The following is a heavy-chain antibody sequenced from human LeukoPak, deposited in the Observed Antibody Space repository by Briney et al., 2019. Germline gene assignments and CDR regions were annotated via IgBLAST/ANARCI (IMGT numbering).Heavy chain of an antibody. CDR3: ARGAPRYCSSTSCYGGDY. V-gene: IGHV4-34*01. CDR1: GGSFSGYY. CDR2: INHSGST. Sequence: SETLSLTCAVYGGSFSGYYWSWIRQPPGKGLEGIGEINHSGSTNYNPSLKSRVTISVDTSKNQFSLKLSSVTAADTAVYYCARGAPRYCSSTSCYGGDYWGQGTLVTVSS. J-gene: IGHJ4*02. D-gene: IGHD2-2*01.